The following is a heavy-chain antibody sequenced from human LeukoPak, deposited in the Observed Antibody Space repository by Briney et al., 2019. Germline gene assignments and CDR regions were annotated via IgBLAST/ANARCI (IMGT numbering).Heavy chain of an antibody. V-gene: IGHV1-8*01. Sequence: GASVKVSCKASGYTFTSYDINWVRQATGQGLEWMGWMNPNSGNTGYAQKFQGRVTMTRNTFISTAYMELSSLRSEDTAVYYCASLAGGSYYYYGMDVWGQGTTVTVSS. CDR2: MNPNSGNT. CDR3: ASLAGGSYYYYGMDV. D-gene: IGHD3-16*01. J-gene: IGHJ6*02. CDR1: GYTFTSYD.